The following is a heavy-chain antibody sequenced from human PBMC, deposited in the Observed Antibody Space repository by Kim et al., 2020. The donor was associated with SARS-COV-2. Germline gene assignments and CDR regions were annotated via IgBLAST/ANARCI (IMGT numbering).Heavy chain of an antibody. D-gene: IGHD6-13*01. CDR3: ATSIAAAGTYGMDV. Sequence: GGSLRLSCAASGFTFSDYYMSWIRQAPGKGLEWVSYISSSGSTIYYADSVKGRFTISRDNAKNSLYLQMNSLRAEDTAVYYCATSIAAAGTYGMDVWGQGTTVTVSS. CDR2: ISSSGSTI. J-gene: IGHJ6*02. CDR1: GFTFSDYY. V-gene: IGHV3-11*04.